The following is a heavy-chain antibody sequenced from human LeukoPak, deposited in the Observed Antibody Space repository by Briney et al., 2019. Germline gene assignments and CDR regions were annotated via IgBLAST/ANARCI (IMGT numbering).Heavy chain of an antibody. CDR3: ARDPSLAVAGIRLFDY. CDR1: GYTFTHYG. D-gene: IGHD6-19*01. CDR2: ISGYNGNP. Sequence: GASVKVSCKTSGYTFTHYGISWVRQAPGQGLEWMGWISGYNGNPRYAQKVQGRVTMTTDTSTNTAYMEVNSLRSDDTAIYYCARDPSLAVAGIRLFDYWGQGTLVIVSS. J-gene: IGHJ4*02. V-gene: IGHV1-18*01.